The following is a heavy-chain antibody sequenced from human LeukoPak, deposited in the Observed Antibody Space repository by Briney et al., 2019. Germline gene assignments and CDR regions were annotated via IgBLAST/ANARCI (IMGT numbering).Heavy chain of an antibody. Sequence: ASVKVSCKASGYTFTGYYMHWVRQAPGQGLEWMGWINPNSGGTNYAQKLQGRVTMTTDTSTSTAYMELRSLRSDDTAVYYCARLRGWDTAMATLDYWGQGTLVTVSS. D-gene: IGHD5-18*01. CDR1: GYTFTGYY. CDR2: INPNSGGT. J-gene: IGHJ4*02. V-gene: IGHV1-2*02. CDR3: ARLRGWDTAMATLDY.